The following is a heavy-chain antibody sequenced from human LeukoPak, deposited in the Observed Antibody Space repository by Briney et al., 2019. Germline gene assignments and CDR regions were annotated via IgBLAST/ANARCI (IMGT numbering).Heavy chain of an antibody. V-gene: IGHV4-39*01. CDR2: IYYSGST. Sequence: SETLSPTCTVSGGSISSSSYYWGWIRQPPGKGLEWIGSIYYSGSTYYNPSLKSRVTISADTSKNQFSLKLSSVTAADTAVYYCARLLAVAGNWGFQHWGQGTLVTVSS. D-gene: IGHD6-19*01. CDR3: ARLLAVAGNWGFQH. CDR1: GGSISSSSYY. J-gene: IGHJ1*01.